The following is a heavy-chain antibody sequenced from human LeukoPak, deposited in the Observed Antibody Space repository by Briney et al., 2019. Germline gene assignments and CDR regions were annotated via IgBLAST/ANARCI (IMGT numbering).Heavy chain of an antibody. CDR3: ARGVRYGSGSYYEFNWFDP. CDR1: GYTFTSYD. Sequence: GASVKVSCKASGYTFTSYDINWVRQAIGQGLEWMGWMNPNSGSTGYAQKFQGRVTMTRNTSISTAYMELSSLRSEDTAVYYCARGVRYGSGSYYEFNWFDPWGQGTLVTVSS. CDR2: MNPNSGST. J-gene: IGHJ5*02. V-gene: IGHV1-8*01. D-gene: IGHD3-10*01.